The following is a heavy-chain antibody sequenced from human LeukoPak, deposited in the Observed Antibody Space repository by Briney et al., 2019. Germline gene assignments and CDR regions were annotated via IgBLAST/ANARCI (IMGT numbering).Heavy chain of an antibody. Sequence: ASVKVSCKASGGTFSSYAISWVRQAPGQGLEWVGRIIPILGIANYAQKFQGRVTITADKSTSTAYMELSSLRSEDTAVYYCARGAGITGTPFDYWGQGTLVTVSS. D-gene: IGHD1-20*01. CDR2: IIPILGIA. J-gene: IGHJ4*02. CDR1: GGTFSSYA. V-gene: IGHV1-69*04. CDR3: ARGAGITGTPFDY.